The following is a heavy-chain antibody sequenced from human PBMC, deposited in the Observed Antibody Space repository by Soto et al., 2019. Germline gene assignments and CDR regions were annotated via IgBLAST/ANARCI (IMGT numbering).Heavy chain of an antibody. Sequence: QVQLQESGPGLVKPSQTLSLTCTVSGGSINSGDYYWTWIRQPPGKGLEWIGYIYYTGSTNYNPSLRSRVTLSVDMSKNQFSLTLTSVTAADTAVYYCVRRSGWSPNWFDSWGQGTLVTVSS. D-gene: IGHD3-22*01. V-gene: IGHV4-30-4*01. CDR2: IYYTGST. CDR1: GGSINSGDYY. J-gene: IGHJ5*01. CDR3: VRRSGWSPNWFDS.